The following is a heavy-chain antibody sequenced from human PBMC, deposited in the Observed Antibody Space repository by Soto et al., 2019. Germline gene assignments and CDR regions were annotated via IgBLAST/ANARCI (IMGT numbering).Heavy chain of an antibody. CDR1: GGTFSKYA. D-gene: IGHD2-15*01. J-gene: IGHJ1*01. CDR2: IIPVIDTA. CDR3: ASSDKTSTGEYVQQ. V-gene: IGHV1-69*13. Sequence: SVKVSCKASGGTFSKYAFNWVRQAPGQGLEWMGGIIPVIDTADYAQKLQGRATITADESTSTVYMDLSSLRSEDSAVYYCASSDKTSTGEYVQQWVQGTLVTVSS.